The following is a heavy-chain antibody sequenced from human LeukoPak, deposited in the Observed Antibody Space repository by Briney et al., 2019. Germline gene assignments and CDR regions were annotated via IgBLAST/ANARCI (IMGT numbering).Heavy chain of an antibody. Sequence: PGGSLRLSCTASGFNFSTYWMTWVRQAPGKGLEWVSGVGPSGARTYYADSVKGRFTVSRDNSKNMVFLQMNSLRAEDTAMYYCAKDDAYLQYADWGQGTLVTVSS. CDR2: VGPSGART. CDR3: AKDDAYLQYAD. D-gene: IGHD5-24*01. V-gene: IGHV3-23*01. CDR1: GFNFSTYW. J-gene: IGHJ4*02.